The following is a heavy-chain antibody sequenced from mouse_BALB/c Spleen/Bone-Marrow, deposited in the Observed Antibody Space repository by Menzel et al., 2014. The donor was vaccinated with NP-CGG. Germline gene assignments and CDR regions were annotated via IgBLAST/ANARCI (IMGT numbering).Heavy chain of an antibody. CDR3: ARQGYDVAMDY. V-gene: IGHV5-12*02. Sequence: EVNLVESGGGLVQPGGSLKLSCATSGFTFSDYYMFWVRQTPEKRLEWVAYISNGGGSTYHPYTVRGRFTISRDNAKNTLYLQMSRLKSEDTAMYYCARQGYDVAMDYWGQGASVAVSS. CDR2: ISNGGGST. D-gene: IGHD2-14*01. J-gene: IGHJ4*01. CDR1: GFTFSDYY.